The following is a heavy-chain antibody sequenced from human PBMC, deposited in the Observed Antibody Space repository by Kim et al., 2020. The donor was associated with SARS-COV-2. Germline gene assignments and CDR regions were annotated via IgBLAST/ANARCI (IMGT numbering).Heavy chain of an antibody. CDR3: AKGPAERRGGYLDF. Sequence: GGSLRLSCAASGFTFSRYAMTWVRQAPGKGLEWVSEILGSGDVIFYSDSVKGRFIISRDNSMNTLYLQMSGLRDEDTAVYFCAKGPAERRGGYLDFWGQG. J-gene: IGHJ4*02. CDR1: GFTFSRYA. V-gene: IGHV3-23*01. CDR2: ILGSGDVI.